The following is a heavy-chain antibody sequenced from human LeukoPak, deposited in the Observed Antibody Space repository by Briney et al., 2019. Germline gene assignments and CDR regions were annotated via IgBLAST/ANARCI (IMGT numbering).Heavy chain of an antibody. D-gene: IGHD1-14*01. V-gene: IGHV3-33*01. J-gene: IGHJ3*01. Sequence: PGGSLRLSCAASGFTFSTHAMHWVRQASGMGLEWVAFIWFDGSNKYYADFVKGRFTISKDNSENTLYLQMNSLRVEDTAVYYCARDPPNPGYALYGWGQGTMVPVSS. CDR2: IWFDGSNK. CDR1: GFTFSTHA. CDR3: ARDPPNPGYALYG.